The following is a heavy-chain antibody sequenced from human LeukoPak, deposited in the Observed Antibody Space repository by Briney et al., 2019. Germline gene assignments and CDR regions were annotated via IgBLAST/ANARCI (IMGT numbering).Heavy chain of an antibody. Sequence: SVKVSCKASGGTFSSYAISWVRQAPGQGHEWMGGIIPIFGTANYAQKLQGRVTITTDESTSTAYMELSSLRSEDTAVYYCASGISSSWYLGFDYWGQGTLVTVSS. V-gene: IGHV1-69*05. CDR3: ASGISSSWYLGFDY. D-gene: IGHD6-13*01. CDR2: IIPIFGTA. CDR1: GGTFSSYA. J-gene: IGHJ4*02.